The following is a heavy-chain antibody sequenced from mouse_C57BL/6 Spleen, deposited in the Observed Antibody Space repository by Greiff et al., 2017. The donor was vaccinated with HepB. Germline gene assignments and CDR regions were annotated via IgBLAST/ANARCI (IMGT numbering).Heavy chain of an antibody. CDR1: GFNIKDYY. D-gene: IGHD1-1*01. J-gene: IGHJ4*01. Sequence: VQLQQSGAELVKPGASVKLSCTASGFNIKDYYMHWVKQRTEQGLEWIGRIDPEDGDTKYAPKFQGKATITADTSSNTAYLQLSSLTSEDTAVYYCARGEVYYGSSYDYAMDYWGQGTSVTVSS. CDR2: IDPEDGDT. V-gene: IGHV14-2*01. CDR3: ARGEVYYGSSYDYAMDY.